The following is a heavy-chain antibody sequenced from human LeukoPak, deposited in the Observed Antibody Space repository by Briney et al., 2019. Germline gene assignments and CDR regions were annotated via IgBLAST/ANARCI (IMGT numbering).Heavy chain of an antibody. Sequence: ASVTVSCKASGCTFTSYGISWVRQAPGQGLEGMGWISAYNGNTNYAQKLQGRVTMTTDTTTSTAYMELRSLRSDDTAVYYCARVHCSSTSCYHFDYWGQGTLVTVSS. CDR2: ISAYNGNT. V-gene: IGHV1-18*01. CDR1: GCTFTSYG. J-gene: IGHJ4*02. D-gene: IGHD2-2*01. CDR3: ARVHCSSTSCYHFDY.